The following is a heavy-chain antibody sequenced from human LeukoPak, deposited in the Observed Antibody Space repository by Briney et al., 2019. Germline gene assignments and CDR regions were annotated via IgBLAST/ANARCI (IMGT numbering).Heavy chain of an antibody. CDR1: GGSISTNY. Sequence: SETLSLTCTVSGGSISTNYWSWIRQPPGKGLEWIGYIFHTGNTKYNPSLKSRVTISVDTSKNQFSLKLSSVTAADTAVYLCARQIRGAYYYFDSWGQGTLVAVSS. D-gene: IGHD3-10*01. CDR3: ARQIRGAYYYFDS. J-gene: IGHJ4*02. CDR2: IFHTGNT. V-gene: IGHV4-59*08.